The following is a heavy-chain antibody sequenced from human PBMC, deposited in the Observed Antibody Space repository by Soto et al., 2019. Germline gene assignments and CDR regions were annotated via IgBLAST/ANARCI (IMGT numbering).Heavy chain of an antibody. CDR1: GYTFTNYD. CDR3: ARVGGNWNDDYFDY. Sequence: QVQLVQSGAEVKKPGASVKVSCKASGYTFTNYDINWVRQAAGQGPEWMGWMNPNSGDTGYAQNFQGRVTMTMDTSIRTAYMELSSLRSEDTAVYYCARVGGNWNDDYFDYWGQGTLVTVSS. J-gene: IGHJ4*02. V-gene: IGHV1-8*01. CDR2: MNPNSGDT. D-gene: IGHD1-1*01.